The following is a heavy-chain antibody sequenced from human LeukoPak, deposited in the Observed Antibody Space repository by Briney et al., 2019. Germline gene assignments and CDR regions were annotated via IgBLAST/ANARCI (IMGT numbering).Heavy chain of an antibody. CDR1: GYTFTGYY. D-gene: IGHD6-6*01. Sequence: ASVKVSCKASGYTFTGYYMHWVRQAPGQGLEWMGWINPNSGGTNYAQKFQGRVTMTRDTSISTAYMELSRLRSDDTAVYYCAGGRIAARPVSWFDPWGQGTLVTVSS. CDR3: AGGRIAARPVSWFDP. J-gene: IGHJ5*02. CDR2: INPNSGGT. V-gene: IGHV1-2*02.